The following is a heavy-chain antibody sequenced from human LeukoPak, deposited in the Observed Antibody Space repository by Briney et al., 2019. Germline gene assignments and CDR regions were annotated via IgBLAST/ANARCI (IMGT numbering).Heavy chain of an antibody. V-gene: IGHV4-61*08. CDR3: ASHSISGLRDSSGWYVEYFQH. CDR1: GGSISSGGYY. Sequence: PSETLSLTCTVSGGSISSGGYYWSWIRQHPGKGLEWIGYIYYSGSTNYNPSLKSRVTISVDTSKNQFSLKLSSVTAADTAVYYCASHSISGLRDSSGWYVEYFQHWGQGTLVTVSS. D-gene: IGHD6-19*01. J-gene: IGHJ1*01. CDR2: IYYSGST.